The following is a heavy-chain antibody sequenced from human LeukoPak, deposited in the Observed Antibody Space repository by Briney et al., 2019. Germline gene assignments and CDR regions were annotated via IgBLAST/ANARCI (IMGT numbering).Heavy chain of an antibody. V-gene: IGHV1-2*06. Sequence: ASVKVSRKASGYTFTGYYMHWVRQTPGQGLEWMGRINPNSGGTNYAQKFQGRVTMTRDTSISTAYMELSRLRSDDTAVYYCARDSHRSSPPYWGQGTLVTVSS. CDR2: INPNSGGT. CDR3: ARDSHRSSPPY. CDR1: GYTFTGYY. J-gene: IGHJ4*02. D-gene: IGHD6-13*01.